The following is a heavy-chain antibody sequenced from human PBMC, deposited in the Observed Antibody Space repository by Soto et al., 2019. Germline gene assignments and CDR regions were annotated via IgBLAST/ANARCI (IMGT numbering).Heavy chain of an antibody. CDR3: AREAIVAGATTGMDV. CDR1: GYTFSDYY. J-gene: IGHJ6*02. CDR2: INANSGGT. V-gene: IGHV1-2*02. D-gene: IGHD1-26*01. Sequence: GASVKVSCKASGYTFSDYYMHWVRQAPGQGLEWMGWINANSGGTTYAQKFQGRVTMTTDTSTSTVYMELSRLRSDDTAVYYCAREAIVAGATTGMDVWGQGTTVTVSS.